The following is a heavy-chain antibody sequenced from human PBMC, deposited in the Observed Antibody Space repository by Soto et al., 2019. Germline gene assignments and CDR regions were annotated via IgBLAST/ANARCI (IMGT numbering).Heavy chain of an antibody. CDR3: AKDRYSGTYPTDFDY. CDR2: ISYDGGNE. J-gene: IGHJ4*02. D-gene: IGHD1-26*01. CDR1: GFTFSSYG. Sequence: VGSLRLSCAGSGFTFSSYGIHWVRQAPGKGLEWVALISYDGGNEKYTESVKDRFTISKDDSHNVAYLQMSSLRTEDTAMYYCAKDRYSGTYPTDFDYWGQGSLVTVSS. V-gene: IGHV3-30*18.